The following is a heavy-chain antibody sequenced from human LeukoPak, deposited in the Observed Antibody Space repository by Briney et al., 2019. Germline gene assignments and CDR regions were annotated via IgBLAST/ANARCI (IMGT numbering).Heavy chain of an antibody. D-gene: IGHD6-19*01. V-gene: IGHV4-61*05. CDR2: IYYSGST. J-gene: IGHJ6*04. Sequence: SETLSLTCIVSGGSIRTRIYYWVWIRQPPGKGLEWIGYIYYSGSTNYNPSLKSRVTISVDTSKNQFSLKLSSVTAADTAVYYCARGWYSSGLTLDVWGKGTTVTVSS. CDR3: ARGWYSSGLTLDV. CDR1: GGSIRTRIYY.